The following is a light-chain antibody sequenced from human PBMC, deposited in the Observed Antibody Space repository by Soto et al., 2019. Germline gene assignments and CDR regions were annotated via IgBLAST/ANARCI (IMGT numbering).Light chain of an antibody. J-gene: IGKJ4*01. CDR1: QDINNY. V-gene: IGKV1-17*03. Sequence: DIQMTQTPSAMSESVGDRVTITCRASQDINNYLVWFQQKPGTVPKRLIYAASSLQSGVPSRFSGSRSGTEFTLTISSLQPEDFATYYCLQHNSYPLTFGGGTKVDIK. CDR3: LQHNSYPLT. CDR2: AAS.